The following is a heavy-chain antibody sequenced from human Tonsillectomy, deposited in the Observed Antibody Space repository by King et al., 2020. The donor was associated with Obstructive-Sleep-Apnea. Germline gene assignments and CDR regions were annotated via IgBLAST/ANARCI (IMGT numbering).Heavy chain of an antibody. Sequence: QLVQSGAEAKKPGSSVKVSCKASGGIFNNSAITWVRQAPGQGLEWMGGIIPIPGTENYAQKFQDRVTITADKSTSTAYMELSSLRSDDTAVYYCATNSRGYSAYNVDYWGQGTRVTASS. V-gene: IGHV1-69*10. D-gene: IGHD5-12*01. J-gene: IGHJ4*02. CDR1: GGIFNNSA. CDR3: ATNSRGYSAYNVDY. CDR2: IIPIPGTE.